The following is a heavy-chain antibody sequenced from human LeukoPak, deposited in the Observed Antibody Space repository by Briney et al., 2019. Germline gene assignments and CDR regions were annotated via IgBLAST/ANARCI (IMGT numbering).Heavy chain of an antibody. CDR1: GFTFSHYW. CDR3: VRDLKGEIDEKEAVMRGFDY. D-gene: IGHD3-10*01. V-gene: IGHV3-7*01. J-gene: IGHJ4*02. Sequence: GGSLRLSCAASGFTFSHYWMSWVRQAPGKGLEWVANIKEDGSQKYYVDSAKGRFSISRDNAKNSLFLLVTSLRPEDTAVYYCVRDLKGEIDEKEAVMRGFDYWGQGSRVTVPS. CDR2: IKEDGSQK.